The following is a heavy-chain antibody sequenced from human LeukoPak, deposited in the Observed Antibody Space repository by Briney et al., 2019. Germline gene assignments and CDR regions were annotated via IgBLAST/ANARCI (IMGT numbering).Heavy chain of an antibody. V-gene: IGHV3-30*04. CDR1: GGTFSSYA. J-gene: IGHJ3*02. D-gene: IGHD6-6*01. CDR2: ISYDGSNK. Sequence: SCKASGGTFSSYAMHWVRQAPGKGLEWVAVISYDGSNKYYADSVKGRFTISRDNSKNTLYLQMNSLRAEDTAVYYCARAQGRIAARTDAFDIWGQGTMVTVSS. CDR3: ARAQGRIAARTDAFDI.